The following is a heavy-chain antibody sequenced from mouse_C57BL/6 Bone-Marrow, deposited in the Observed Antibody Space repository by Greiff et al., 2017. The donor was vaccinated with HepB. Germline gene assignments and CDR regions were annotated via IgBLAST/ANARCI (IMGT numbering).Heavy chain of an antibody. V-gene: IGHV6-3*01. CDR3: TGTYYYGSSRGYFDY. J-gene: IGHJ2*01. D-gene: IGHD1-1*01. CDR1: GFTFSNYW. CDR2: IRLKSDNYAT. Sequence: EVKLVESGGGLVQPGGSMKLSCVASGFTFSNYWMNWVRQSPEKGLEWVAQIRLKSDNYATHYAESVKGRFTISRDDSKSSVYLQMNNLRAEDTGIYYCTGTYYYGSSRGYFDYWGQGTTLTVSS.